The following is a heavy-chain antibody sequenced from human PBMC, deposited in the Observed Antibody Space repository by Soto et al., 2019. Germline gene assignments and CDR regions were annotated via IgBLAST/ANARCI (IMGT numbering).Heavy chain of an antibody. J-gene: IGHJ3*02. Sequence: SETLSLTCTVFGGSISSYYWSWIRQPPGKGLEWIGYIYHSGSTNYNPSLKSRVTISVDTSKNQFSLKLSSVTAADTAVYYCASGTHDYIWGRNIMSAFDIWGQGTMVTVSS. D-gene: IGHD3-16*01. CDR1: GGSISSYY. V-gene: IGHV4-59*01. CDR2: IYHSGST. CDR3: ASGTHDYIWGRNIMSAFDI.